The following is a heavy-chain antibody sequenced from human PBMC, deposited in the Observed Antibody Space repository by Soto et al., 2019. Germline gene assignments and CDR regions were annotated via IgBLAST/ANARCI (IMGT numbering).Heavy chain of an antibody. CDR1: GYTFTNHG. CDR3: ARDLDYSNSICVY. V-gene: IGHV1-18*04. J-gene: IGHJ4*02. CDR2: ISAYNCDT. Sequence: QVQMVQSGGEMKKPGASVKVSCKTSGYTFTNHGVSWVRQAPGQGLEWMGWISAYNCDTDYAPKFQDRVTMTMATSTSTVFLELSSLRADDTAVYYCARDLDYSNSICVYWGQGTPVTVSS. D-gene: IGHD4-4*01.